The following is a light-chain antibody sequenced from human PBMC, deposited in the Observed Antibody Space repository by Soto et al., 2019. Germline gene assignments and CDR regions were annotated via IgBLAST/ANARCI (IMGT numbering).Light chain of an antibody. CDR2: EVS. CDR1: SSDVGGYNY. V-gene: IGLV2-8*01. J-gene: IGLJ1*01. Sequence: QSTLTQPPCASLSPGQPVTISCTGTSSDVGGYNYVSWYQQHPGKAPRLMIYEVSKRPSGVPDRFSGSKSGNTASLTVSGLQAEDEADYYCSSYAGSNNFDFGTGTKVTVL. CDR3: SSYAGSNNFD.